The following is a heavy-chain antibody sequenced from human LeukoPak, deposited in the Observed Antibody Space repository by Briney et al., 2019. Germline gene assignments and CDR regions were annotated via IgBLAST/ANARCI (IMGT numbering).Heavy chain of an antibody. CDR2: IRSSSSII. Sequence: GGSLRLSCAVSGLEFSGYSMNWVRRAPGKGLEWVSYIRSSSSIIYYAESVKGRFTISRDDAKNSLYLQMNSLRDEDTAVYYCATRRPYYFDYWGQGTLVTVSS. CDR1: GLEFSGYS. CDR3: ATRRPYYFDY. J-gene: IGHJ4*02. V-gene: IGHV3-48*02.